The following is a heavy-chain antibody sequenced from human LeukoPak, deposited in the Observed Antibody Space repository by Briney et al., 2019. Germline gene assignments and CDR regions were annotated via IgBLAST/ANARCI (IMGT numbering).Heavy chain of an antibody. CDR3: AKANTVTGGFPLDS. CDR2: ISCSGSSI. CDR1: GFTFSSYA. D-gene: IGHD2-8*02. J-gene: IGHJ5*01. V-gene: IGHV3-23*01. Sequence: PGGSLRLSCAASGFTFSSYARSWVRQAPGKGLEWVSSISCSGSSIYDADSMKGRFTISIDNSKNTLSLKLNCLTAADTAVYYCAKANTVTGGFPLDSWGQGTLVTVSS.